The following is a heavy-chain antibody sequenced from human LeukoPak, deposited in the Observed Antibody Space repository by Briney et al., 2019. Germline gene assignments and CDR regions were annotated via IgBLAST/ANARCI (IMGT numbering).Heavy chain of an antibody. CDR2: IYTSGST. CDR3: ARDSAYYDILTGYSFAFDI. J-gene: IGHJ3*02. V-gene: IGHV4-4*07. Sequence: PSETLSLTCTVSGGSIRGYYGSWIRQPAGKGLEWIGRIYTSGSTNYNPSLKSRVTISVDTSKNQFSLKLSSVTAADTAVYYCARDSAYYDILTGYSFAFDIWGQGTMVTVSS. CDR1: GGSIRGYY. D-gene: IGHD3-9*01.